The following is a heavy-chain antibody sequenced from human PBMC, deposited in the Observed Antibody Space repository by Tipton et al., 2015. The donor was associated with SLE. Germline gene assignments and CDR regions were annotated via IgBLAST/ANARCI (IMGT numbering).Heavy chain of an antibody. D-gene: IGHD2-21*02. V-gene: IGHV3-74*01. CDR3: ARTAPYWYFDL. Sequence: SLRLSCAASGFTLSDYWMHWVRQAPGKGPVWVSHITTRGKNIYYADSVKGRFTISRDNSKNTLYLQMNSLRAEDTAVYSCARTAPYWYFDLWGRGTLVTVSS. J-gene: IGHJ2*01. CDR2: ITTRGKNI. CDR1: GFTLSDYW.